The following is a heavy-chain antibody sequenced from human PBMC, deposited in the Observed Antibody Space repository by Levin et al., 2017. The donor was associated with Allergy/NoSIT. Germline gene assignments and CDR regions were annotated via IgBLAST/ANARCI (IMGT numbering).Heavy chain of an antibody. J-gene: IGHJ5*02. V-gene: IGHV4-59*01. CDR3: ARGVKGELPTFDP. CDR2: IYYSGST. D-gene: IGHD1-26*01. CDR1: GGSISSYY. Sequence: SETLSLTCTVSGGSISSYYWSWIRQPPGKGLEWIGYIYYSGSTNYNPSLKSRVTISVDTSKNQFSLKLSSVTAADTAVYYCARGVKGELPTFDPWGQGTLVTVSS.